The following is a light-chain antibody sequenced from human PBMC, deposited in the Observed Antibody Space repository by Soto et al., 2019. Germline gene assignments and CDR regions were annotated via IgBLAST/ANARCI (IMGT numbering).Light chain of an antibody. Sequence: DIVLTQSPGTLSLSPGERATLSCRASQSLSSSYFVWHQQKPGQAPRLLIYGASSRATGIPDRFSGSGSGTDFTLTISRLELEDFAVYYCQHYGNTPPSVTFGPGTKVDIK. CDR2: GAS. CDR3: QHYGNTPPSVT. V-gene: IGKV3-20*01. J-gene: IGKJ3*01. CDR1: QSLSSSY.